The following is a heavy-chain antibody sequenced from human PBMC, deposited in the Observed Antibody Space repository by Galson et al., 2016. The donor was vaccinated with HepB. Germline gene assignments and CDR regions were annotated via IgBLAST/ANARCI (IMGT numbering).Heavy chain of an antibody. V-gene: IGHV3-11*04. CDR3: ARHYADWFDP. Sequence: SLRLSCAASGFTFSDYYMSWVRQAPGRGLEWISYISNTGNTIYYADSLRGRFTISRDNAKDSLYLQMNTLRAEDTAVYYCARHYADWFDPWGQGTLVTVSS. D-gene: IGHD3-16*01. CDR1: GFTFSDYY. CDR2: ISNTGNTI. J-gene: IGHJ5*02.